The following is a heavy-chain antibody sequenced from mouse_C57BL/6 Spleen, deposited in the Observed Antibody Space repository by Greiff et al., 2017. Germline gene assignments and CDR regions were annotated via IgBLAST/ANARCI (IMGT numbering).Heavy chain of an antibody. J-gene: IGHJ3*01. Sequence: QVQLQQPGAELVKPGASVKLSCKASGYTFTSYWMQWVKQRPGQGLEWIGEIDPSDSYTNYNQKFKGKATLTVDTSSSTAYMQLSSLTSEDSAVYYCASFITTPVRWFAYWGQGTLVTVSA. CDR2: IDPSDSYT. D-gene: IGHD1-1*01. CDR3: ASFITTPVRWFAY. CDR1: GYTFTSYW. V-gene: IGHV1-50*01.